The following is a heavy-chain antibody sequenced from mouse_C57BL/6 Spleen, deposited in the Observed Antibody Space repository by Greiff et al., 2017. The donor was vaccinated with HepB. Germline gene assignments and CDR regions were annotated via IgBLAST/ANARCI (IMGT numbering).Heavy chain of an antibody. CDR1: GYTFTSYW. CDR2: IHPNSGST. V-gene: IGHV1-64*01. J-gene: IGHJ2*01. Sequence: QVQLQQPGAELVKPGASVKLSCKASGYTFTSYWMHWVKQRPGQGLEWIGMIHPNSGSTNYNEKFKSKATLTVDKSSSTAYMQLSSLTSEDSAVYYCASPFNYDVYFDYWGQGTTLTVSS. CDR3: ASPFNYDVYFDY. D-gene: IGHD2-4*01.